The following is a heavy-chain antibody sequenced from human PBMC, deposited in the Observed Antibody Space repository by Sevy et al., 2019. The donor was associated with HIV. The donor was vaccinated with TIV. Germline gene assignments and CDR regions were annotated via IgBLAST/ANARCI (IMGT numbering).Heavy chain of an antibody. Sequence: GGSLRLSCVASGFTVSNNYMSWVRQAPGKGLEWVSVIYSDGSTFYADSVKGGLTISRDNSKNTLYLQMNSLRVEDTAVYYWASASGDCSNTNCQLGLYYYYYYGMDVWGQGTTVTVSS. V-gene: IGHV3-66*01. D-gene: IGHD2-2*01. CDR2: IYSDGST. CDR3: ASASGDCSNTNCQLGLYYYYYYGMDV. J-gene: IGHJ6*02. CDR1: GFTVSNNY.